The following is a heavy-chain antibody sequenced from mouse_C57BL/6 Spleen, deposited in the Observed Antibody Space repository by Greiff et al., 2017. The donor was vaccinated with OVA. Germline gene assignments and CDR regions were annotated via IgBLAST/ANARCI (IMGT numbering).Heavy chain of an antibody. CDR3: ARRGYGQYYYAMDY. J-gene: IGHJ4*01. V-gene: IGHV1-54*01. D-gene: IGHD1-1*02. Sequence: VQLQQSGAELVRPGTSVTVSCKASGYAFTNYLIEWVKQRPGQGLEWIGVINPGSGGTNYNEKFKGKATLTADKSSSTAYMQLSSLTSEDSAVYFCARRGYGQYYYAMDYWGQGTSVTVSS. CDR2: INPGSGGT. CDR1: GYAFTNYL.